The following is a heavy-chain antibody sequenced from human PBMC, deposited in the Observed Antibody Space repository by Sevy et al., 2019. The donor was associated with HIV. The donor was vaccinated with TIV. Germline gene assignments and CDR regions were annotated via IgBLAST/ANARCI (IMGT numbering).Heavy chain of an antibody. J-gene: IGHJ3*02. Sequence: ASVKVSCKASGYTFTNYYIHWVRQAPGQGLEWMGIINPSGGSTSYAQKFQGRVTMTRDTSTSTLYMELSSLRFDDTAVYYCTGARGSSGWDAFHIWGQGTMVTVSS. V-gene: IGHV1-46*03. D-gene: IGHD6-19*01. CDR1: GYTFTNYY. CDR3: TGARGSSGWDAFHI. CDR2: INPSGGST.